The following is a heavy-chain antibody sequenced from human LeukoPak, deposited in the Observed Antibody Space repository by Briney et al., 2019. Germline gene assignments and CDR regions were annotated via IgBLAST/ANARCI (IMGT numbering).Heavy chain of an antibody. D-gene: IGHD1-14*01. CDR1: VFTFSSDA. Sequence: GGSLRLSCAASVFTFSSDAMSWVRQAPGKGLEWVSAISGSGGSTYYADSVKGRITISRDNSRNTLYLFMNSLRAEDTAVYYCAKGTNPTDYWGQGTLVTVSS. J-gene: IGHJ4*02. CDR3: AKGTNPTDY. CDR2: ISGSGGST. V-gene: IGHV3-23*01.